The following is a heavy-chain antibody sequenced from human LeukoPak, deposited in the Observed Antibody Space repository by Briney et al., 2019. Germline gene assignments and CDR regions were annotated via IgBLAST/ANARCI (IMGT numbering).Heavy chain of an antibody. CDR1: GGSISSGGYY. J-gene: IGHJ3*02. CDR3: ARVLVGVLGTGAFDI. V-gene: IGHV4-30-2*01. D-gene: IGHD7-27*01. Sequence: PSETLSLTCTVSGGSISSGGYYWSWIRQPPEKGLEWIGYIYHSGSTYYNPSLKSRVTISVDRSKNQFSLKLSSVSAADTAVYYCARVLVGVLGTGAFDIWGQGAMVTVSS. CDR2: IYHSGST.